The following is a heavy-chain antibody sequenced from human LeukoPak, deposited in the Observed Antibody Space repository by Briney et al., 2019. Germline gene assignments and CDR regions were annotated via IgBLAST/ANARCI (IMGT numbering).Heavy chain of an antibody. Sequence: GASVKVSCKASGYTFTGYYMHWVRQAPGQGLEWMGWINPNSGGTNYAQKFQGRVTMTRDTSISTAYMELSRLRSDDTAVYYCARDRSGSRRGWFDPWGQGTLVTVSS. CDR1: GYTFTGYY. CDR3: ARDRSGSRRGWFDP. CDR2: INPNSGGT. D-gene: IGHD1-26*01. V-gene: IGHV1-2*02. J-gene: IGHJ5*02.